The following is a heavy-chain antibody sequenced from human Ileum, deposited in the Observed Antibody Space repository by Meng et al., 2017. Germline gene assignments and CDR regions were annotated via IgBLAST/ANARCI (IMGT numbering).Heavy chain of an antibody. J-gene: IGHJ4*02. Sequence: GPTPVHPLGTPFLTCAVSGGALSRGYLRNWVRQSPGKVLEWIGDIFHGGTTNYNPSLKNRVTLLMDQSKNPFSLQLTSVTAADTAVFYCARGIGDIRVGFDYWGQGTLVTVSS. CDR3: ARGIGDIRVGFDY. D-gene: IGHD5-12*01. CDR1: GGALSRGYL. V-gene: IGHV4-4*03. CDR2: IFHGGTT.